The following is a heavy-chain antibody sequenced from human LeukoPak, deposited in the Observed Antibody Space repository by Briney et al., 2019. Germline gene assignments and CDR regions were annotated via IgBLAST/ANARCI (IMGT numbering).Heavy chain of an antibody. CDR1: GFPFHRYE. CDR3: ARRYCSGGRCYFRYFDY. Sequence: GGSLRLSCAASGFPFHRYEMNWARQARGKGLEWVSYISSSCSTILYADSVKGRFTISRDNAKNSLYLQMNSRRAEDTAVYYCARRYCSGGRCYFRYFDYWGQGTLVTVSS. J-gene: IGHJ4*02. CDR2: ISSSCSTI. D-gene: IGHD2-15*01. V-gene: IGHV3-48*03.